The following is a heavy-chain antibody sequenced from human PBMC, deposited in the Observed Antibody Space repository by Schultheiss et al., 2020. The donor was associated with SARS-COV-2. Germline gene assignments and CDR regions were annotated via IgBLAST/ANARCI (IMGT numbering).Heavy chain of an antibody. D-gene: IGHD3-22*01. CDR2: IYYSGST. J-gene: IGHJ6*02. Sequence: SETLSLTCTVSGGSISSGGYYWIWIRQHPGKGLEWIGYIYYSGSTYYNPSLKSRVTISVDTSTNQLSLKLNSVTPADTAVYYCARDGAGYHYDRSGYYFNSSMDVWSQGTTVTV. V-gene: IGHV4-31*03. CDR3: ARDGAGYHYDRSGYYFNSSMDV. CDR1: GGSISSGGYY.